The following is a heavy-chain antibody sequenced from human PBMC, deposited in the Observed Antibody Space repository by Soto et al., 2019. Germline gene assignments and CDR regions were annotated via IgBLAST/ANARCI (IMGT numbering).Heavy chain of an antibody. J-gene: IGHJ4*02. D-gene: IGHD3-22*01. Sequence: EVQLVASGGGLVQPGRSLRLSCAASGFTFDDYAMHWVRQAPGKGLEWVTGISWNSDTLGYADSVKGRFTISRDNAKNSLYLQMSSLRPEDTAFYYCARGLYYYTTSGYPHYWGQGTLVTVSS. CDR2: ISWNSDTL. CDR3: ARGLYYYTTSGYPHY. V-gene: IGHV3-9*01. CDR1: GFTFDDYA.